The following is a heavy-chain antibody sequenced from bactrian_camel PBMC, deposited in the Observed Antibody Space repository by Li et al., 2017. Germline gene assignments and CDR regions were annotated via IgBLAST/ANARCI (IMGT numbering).Heavy chain of an antibody. V-gene: IGHV3S6*01. CDR2: INWDGDDT. Sequence: HVQLVESGGGLVQPGGSLRLSCAASGFTFSIYAIAWVRQALGKEREGVSCINWDGDDTYYADSVKGRFTISRDNAKNTLYLQLASLKTEDTAMYYCAKRAVISGGSWYGALDYWGQGTQVTVS. CDR1: GFTFSIYA. CDR3: AKRAVISGGSWYGALDY. D-gene: IGHD6*01. J-gene: IGHJ4*01.